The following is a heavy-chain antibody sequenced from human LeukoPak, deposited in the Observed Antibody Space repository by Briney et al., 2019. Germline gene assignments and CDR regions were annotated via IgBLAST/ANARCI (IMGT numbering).Heavy chain of an antibody. J-gene: IGHJ4*02. D-gene: IGHD4-11*01. Sequence: GGSLRLSCAASGFSFSNYGMHWVRQAPGKGLEWVAVISYDGSNKYYADSVKGRFTISRDNSKNTLYLQMNSLRAEDTAVYYCARDPLQYLFDYWGQGTLVTVSS. CDR1: GFSFSNYG. CDR2: ISYDGSNK. CDR3: ARDPLQYLFDY. V-gene: IGHV3-30*03.